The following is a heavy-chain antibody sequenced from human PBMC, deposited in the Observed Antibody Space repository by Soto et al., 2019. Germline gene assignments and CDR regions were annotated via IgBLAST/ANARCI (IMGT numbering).Heavy chain of an antibody. Sequence: ASVKVSCKASGYNFVAYYMHWVRQAPGQGLEWMGWINPSSGATNFAERFQGRVTMTSDTSISTFYMEIKRLNSDDTAVYFCAKDRKHGDYGYNFDYSGQGPLFTVYS. CDR1: GYNFVAYY. D-gene: IGHD2-21*02. CDR3: AKDRKHGDYGYNFDY. V-gene: IGHV1-2*02. CDR2: INPSSGAT. J-gene: IGHJ4*02.